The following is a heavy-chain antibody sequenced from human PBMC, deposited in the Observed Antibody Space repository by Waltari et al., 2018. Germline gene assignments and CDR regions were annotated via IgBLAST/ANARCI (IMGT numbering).Heavy chain of an antibody. CDR1: GFSLSTSVMC. V-gene: IGHV2-70*17. Sequence: QVTLRESGPALVKPTQTLTLTCTFSGFSLSTSVMCVSWIRQPPGKALEWLARIDWDDDKFYKTSLKTRLTISKDTSKNQVVLTMTNMDPVDTATYYCARIRTDSSGYYFFDYWGQGTLVTVSS. J-gene: IGHJ4*02. CDR2: IDWDDDK. D-gene: IGHD3-22*01. CDR3: ARIRTDSSGYYFFDY.